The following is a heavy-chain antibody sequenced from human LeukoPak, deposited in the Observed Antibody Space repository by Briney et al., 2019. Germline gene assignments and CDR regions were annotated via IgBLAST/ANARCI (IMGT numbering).Heavy chain of an antibody. Sequence: ASVTVSCKASGYTFTGFYIHWLRQAPGQGLQWIGWINPKSGDTNYAQKFQGRVTMTRDTSISAAYMELRSLRSDDTAVYYCARDGGEIWGQGTLVTVSS. D-gene: IGHD5-24*01. J-gene: IGHJ4*02. CDR1: GYTFTGFY. CDR3: ARDGGEI. V-gene: IGHV1-2*02. CDR2: INPKSGDT.